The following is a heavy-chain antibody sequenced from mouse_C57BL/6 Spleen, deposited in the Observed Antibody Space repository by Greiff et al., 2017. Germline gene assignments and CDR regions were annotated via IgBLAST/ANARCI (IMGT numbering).Heavy chain of an antibody. J-gene: IGHJ4*01. D-gene: IGHD1-1*01. CDR3: TRVYYGSRDYAMDY. CDR1: GYTFTDYE. CDR2: IDPETGGT. Sequence: QVQLQQSGAELVRPGASVALSCKASGYTFTDYEMHWVKQTPVHGLEWIGAIDPETGGTAYNQKFKGKAILTADKSSGTAYMELRSLTSEDSAVYYCTRVYYGSRDYAMDYWGQGTSVTVSS. V-gene: IGHV1-15*01.